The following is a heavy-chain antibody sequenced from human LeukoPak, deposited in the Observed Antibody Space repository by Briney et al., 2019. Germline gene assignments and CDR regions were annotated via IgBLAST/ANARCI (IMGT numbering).Heavy chain of an antibody. CDR1: GFTFRNYG. D-gene: IGHD1-26*01. V-gene: IGHV3-33*01. CDR2: IWYDGSNK. Sequence: GGSLRLSCAASGFTFRNYGMHWVRQAPGKGLEWVAIIWYDGSNKYYPDSVKGRFTISRDNSKNTLYLQMNSLRAEDTAVYYCARDRGSYLARDAFDIWGQGTMVTVYS. J-gene: IGHJ3*02. CDR3: ARDRGSYLARDAFDI.